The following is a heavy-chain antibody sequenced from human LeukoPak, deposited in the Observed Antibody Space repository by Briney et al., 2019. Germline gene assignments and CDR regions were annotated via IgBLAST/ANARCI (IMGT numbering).Heavy chain of an antibody. J-gene: IGHJ5*02. CDR3: ARDDDGYSGYDLKS. D-gene: IGHD5-12*01. Sequence: PGGSLRLSCAASGFTVSTNYMSWVRQAPGGGLEWVSVIYSGGSTYYADSVKGRFTISRDNSKNTVYLQMNSLTAEDTAVYYCARDDDGYSGYDLKSWGQGTLVTVSS. V-gene: IGHV3-66*01. CDR2: IYSGGST. CDR1: GFTVSTNY.